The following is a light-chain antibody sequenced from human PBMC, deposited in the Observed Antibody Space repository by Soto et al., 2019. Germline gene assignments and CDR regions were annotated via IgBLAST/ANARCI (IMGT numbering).Light chain of an antibody. J-gene: IGLJ3*02. CDR3: KSYTSTITPWV. V-gene: IGLV2-14*03. CDR1: SSDVGNYNH. Sequence: QSALTQPASVSGSPGQSITISCTGTSSDVGNYNHVSWYQQHPGKAPKLIIYDVTNRPSGVSTRFSGSKSGNTASLTISGLQAEDEADYYWKSYTSTITPWVFGGGTKLTVL. CDR2: DVT.